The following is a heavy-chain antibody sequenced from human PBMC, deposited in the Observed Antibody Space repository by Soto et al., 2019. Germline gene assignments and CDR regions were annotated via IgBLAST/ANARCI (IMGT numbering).Heavy chain of an antibody. Sequence: GGSLRLSCAASGFTFSDHYMSWIRQAPGKGLEWIGYSSNSGSFTRYADSVKGRFSISRDNAKNSLYLQINSLRGDDTAIYYCARVEEVLRYFDWLLAPGYYFDYWGQGTLVTVSS. V-gene: IGHV3-11*06. CDR2: SSNSGSFT. J-gene: IGHJ4*02. D-gene: IGHD3-9*01. CDR1: GFTFSDHY. CDR3: ARVEEVLRYFDWLLAPGYYFDY.